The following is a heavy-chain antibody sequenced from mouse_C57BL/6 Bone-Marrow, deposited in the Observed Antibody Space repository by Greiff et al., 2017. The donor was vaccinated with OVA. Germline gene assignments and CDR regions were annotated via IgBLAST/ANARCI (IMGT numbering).Heavy chain of an antibody. V-gene: IGHV1-76*01. J-gene: IGHJ4*01. Sequence: SGAELVRPGASVKLSCKASGYTFTDYYINWVKQRPGQGLEWIARIYPGSGNTYYNEKFKGKATLTAEKSSSTAYMQLSSLTSEDSAVYFCARSPSFYDYPYYYAMDYWGQGTSVTVSS. D-gene: IGHD2-4*01. CDR1: GYTFTDYY. CDR2: IYPGSGNT. CDR3: ARSPSFYDYPYYYAMDY.